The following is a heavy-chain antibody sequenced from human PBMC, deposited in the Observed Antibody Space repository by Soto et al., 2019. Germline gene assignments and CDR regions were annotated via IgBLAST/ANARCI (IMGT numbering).Heavy chain of an antibody. V-gene: IGHV3-21*01. Sequence: GGSLRLSCAASGFTFRSFTMNWVRQAPGKGLEWVSTISSNSAYIYFTDALRGRFTISRDNAKNSLHLQMNSLRAEDTAVYYCTRDASRDSSARGWFDPWGPGTLVTVSS. CDR2: ISSNSAYI. J-gene: IGHJ5*02. CDR3: TRDASRDSSARGWFDP. D-gene: IGHD6-13*01. CDR1: GFTFRSFT.